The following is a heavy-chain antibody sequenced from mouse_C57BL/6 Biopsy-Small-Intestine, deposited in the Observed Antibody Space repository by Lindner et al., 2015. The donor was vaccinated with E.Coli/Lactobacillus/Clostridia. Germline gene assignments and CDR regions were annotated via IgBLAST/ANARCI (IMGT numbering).Heavy chain of an antibody. D-gene: IGHD6-1*01. CDR2: FDPEGGET. V-gene: IGHV1-83*01. CDR3: ATFGYSGSWLHFEY. J-gene: IGHJ4*01. Sequence: SVKVSCKVSGHTLIELSVHWVRQAPGKGLEWMGGFDPEGGETLYAQKFQGRVTMTEDTSTDTVYMELSSLRSEDTAVYYCATFGYSGSWLHFEYWGQGTLVTVSS. CDR1: GHTLIELS.